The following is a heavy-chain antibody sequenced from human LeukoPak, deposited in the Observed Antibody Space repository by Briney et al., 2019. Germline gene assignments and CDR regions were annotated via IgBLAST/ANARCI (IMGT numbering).Heavy chain of an antibody. CDR1: GFTFSDFY. CDR3: ARDPSWGGTNFDY. D-gene: IGHD1-1*01. CDR2: IGGSGSAI. Sequence: GGSLRLSCATSGFTFSDFYMTWIRQAPGKGLEWVSYIGGSGSAIFYADSVKGRFTISRDNAKNSLYLQMNNLRDEDTAVYYCARDPSWGGTNFDYWGQGTLVTVSS. V-gene: IGHV3-11*01. J-gene: IGHJ4*02.